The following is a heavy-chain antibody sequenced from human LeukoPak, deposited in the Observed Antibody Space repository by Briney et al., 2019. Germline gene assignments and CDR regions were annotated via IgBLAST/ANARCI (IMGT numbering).Heavy chain of an antibody. J-gene: IGHJ3*02. CDR2: ISSSSSTI. Sequence: GGSLRLSCAASGFTFSSYSMNWVRQAPGKGLEWVSYISSSSSTIYYADSVKGRFTISRDNAKNSLYLQMNSLRAEDTAVYYCARDRRGGSYYLWAFDIWGQGTMVTVSS. CDR1: GFTFSSYS. V-gene: IGHV3-48*04. CDR3: ARDRRGGSYYLWAFDI. D-gene: IGHD1-26*01.